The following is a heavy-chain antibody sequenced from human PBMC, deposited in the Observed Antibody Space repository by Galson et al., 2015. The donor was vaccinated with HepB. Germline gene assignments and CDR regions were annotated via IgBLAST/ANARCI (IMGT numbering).Heavy chain of an antibody. CDR3: ARRRGGYFDWFYGMDV. Sequence: QSGAEVKKPGESLKISCKGSGYSFISYWIGWVRQMPGKGLEWMGIIYPGDSDTRYSPSFQGQVTISADKSISTAYLQWSSPKASDTAMYYCARRRGGYFDWFYGMDVWGQGTTVTVSS. V-gene: IGHV5-51*01. CDR2: IYPGDSDT. J-gene: IGHJ6*02. CDR1: GYSFISYW. D-gene: IGHD3-9*01.